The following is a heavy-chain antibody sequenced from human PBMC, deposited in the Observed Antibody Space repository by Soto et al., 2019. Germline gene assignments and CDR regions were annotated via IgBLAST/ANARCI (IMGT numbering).Heavy chain of an antibody. V-gene: IGHV4-30-4*01. J-gene: IGHJ4*01. CDR1: GGSISSGYYY. D-gene: IGHD6-19*01. Sequence: SETLSLTCSVSGGSISSGYYYWSWIRQPPGKGLEWIGNIYYSGNTYYNPSLKSRITISIDTSNNQFSLKLSSVTAADTAVYYCARVHVMVVAGSTFDYWGHGTLVTVSS. CDR3: ARVHVMVVAGSTFDY. CDR2: IYYSGNT.